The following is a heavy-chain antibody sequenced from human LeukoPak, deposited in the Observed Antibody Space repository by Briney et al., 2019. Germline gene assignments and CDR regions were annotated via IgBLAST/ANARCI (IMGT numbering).Heavy chain of an antibody. CDR2: ISGSGGST. CDR1: GFTFSSYA. CDR3: AKAEWIQLWTPIDY. D-gene: IGHD5-18*01. V-gene: IGHV3-23*01. J-gene: IGHJ4*02. Sequence: GGSLRLSCAASGFTFSSYAMSWVRQAPGKGLEWVSAISGSGGSTYYADSVKGRFTISRDNSKNTLYLKMNSLRAEDTAVYYCAKAEWIQLWTPIDYWGQGTLVTVSS.